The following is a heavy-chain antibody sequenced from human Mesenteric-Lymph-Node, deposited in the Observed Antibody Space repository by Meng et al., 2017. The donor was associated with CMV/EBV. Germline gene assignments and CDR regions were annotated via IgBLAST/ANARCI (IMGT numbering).Heavy chain of an antibody. Sequence: SVKVSCKASGGTFSSYAISWVRQAPGQGLEWMGGIIPIFGTANYAQKFQGRVTITTDESTSTAYMELSSLRSDDTAVYYCARDPDYYDISGYYSSTHWLDPWGQGTLVTVSS. J-gene: IGHJ5*02. D-gene: IGHD3-22*01. V-gene: IGHV1-69*05. CDR2: IIPIFGTA. CDR1: GGTFSSYA. CDR3: ARDPDYYDISGYYSSTHWLDP.